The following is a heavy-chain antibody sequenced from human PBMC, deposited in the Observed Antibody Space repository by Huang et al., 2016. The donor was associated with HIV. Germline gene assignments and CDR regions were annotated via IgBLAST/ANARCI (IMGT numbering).Heavy chain of an antibody. CDR3: AKDRRAYYYGSGIEY. CDR1: GFSFSDSG. D-gene: IGHD3-10*01. Sequence: QVQLVESGGGVVEPGRSLRVSCAASGFSFSDSGMHWGRQAPGKGLEWVAVISYDGRNKFYADSVKGRVTISRDNSKNTVYLQMNSLRAGDTAVYYCAKDRRAYYYGSGIEYWGQGARVTVSS. CDR2: ISYDGRNK. V-gene: IGHV3-30*18. J-gene: IGHJ4*02.